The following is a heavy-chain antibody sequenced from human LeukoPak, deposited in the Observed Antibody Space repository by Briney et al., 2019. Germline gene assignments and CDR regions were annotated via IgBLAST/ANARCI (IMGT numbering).Heavy chain of an antibody. CDR1: GVSISSYY. V-gene: IGHV4-59*01. Sequence: SETLSLTCTVSGVSISSYYWSWIRQPPGKGLEWIGYIYYSGSTNYNPSLKSRVTISVDTSKNQFSLKLSSVTAADTAVYYCARSSRLRRDYYYYMDVWGKGTTVTVSS. D-gene: IGHD5-18*01. CDR2: IYYSGST. CDR3: ARSSRLRRDYYYYMDV. J-gene: IGHJ6*03.